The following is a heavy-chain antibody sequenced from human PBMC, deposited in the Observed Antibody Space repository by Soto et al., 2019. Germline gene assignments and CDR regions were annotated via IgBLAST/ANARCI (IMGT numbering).Heavy chain of an antibody. CDR1: GYTFTDYY. CDR2: INPNSGAT. J-gene: IGHJ4*02. Sequence: QVQLVSSGAEVKKPGASVKVSCRASGYTFTDYYIHWVRQAPGQGLQWVGWINPNSGATEYAQKFQGRVTMTRDPSISTVYMEVIRLRSDDTALYFCARAAPLRYSGYALDHWGQGTRVTVST. CDR3: ARAAPLRYSGYALDH. V-gene: IGHV1-2*02. D-gene: IGHD5-12*01.